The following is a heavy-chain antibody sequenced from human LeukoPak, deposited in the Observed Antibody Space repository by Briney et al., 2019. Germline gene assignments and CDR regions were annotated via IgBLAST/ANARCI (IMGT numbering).Heavy chain of an antibody. D-gene: IGHD6-13*01. CDR3: ARDREQQLPLGAFDY. CDR2: IYSGGST. J-gene: IGHJ4*02. V-gene: IGHV3-66*01. Sequence: GGSLRLSCAASGFTFSSFAMSWVRQAPGKGLEWVSIIYSGGSTYYADSVKGRFTISRDNAKNSLYLQMNSLRAEDTAVYYCARDREQQLPLGAFDYWGQGTLVTVSS. CDR1: GFTFSSFA.